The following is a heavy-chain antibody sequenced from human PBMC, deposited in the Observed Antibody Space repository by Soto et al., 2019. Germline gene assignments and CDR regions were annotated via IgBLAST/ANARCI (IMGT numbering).Heavy chain of an antibody. V-gene: IGHV4-30-4*01. CDR2: IYYSGST. CDR3: ASNIVVDQLGAFDI. D-gene: IGHD3-22*01. CDR1: GGSISSGDYY. Sequence: SETLSLTCTVSGGSISSGDYYWSWIRQPPGKGLEWIGYIYYSGSTYYNPSLKSRVTISVDTSKNQFSLKLSSVTAADTAVYYCASNIVVDQLGAFDIWGQGTMVTV. J-gene: IGHJ3*02.